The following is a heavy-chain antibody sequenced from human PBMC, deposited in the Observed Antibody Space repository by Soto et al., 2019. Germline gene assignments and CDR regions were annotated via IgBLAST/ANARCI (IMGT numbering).Heavy chain of an antibody. CDR3: ARNPVVAAQPAGYYYYGMDV. Sequence: APVNVPCKASGGAFSSYAISWVRQAPEQGLEWMGRIIPIFSTANYAQKFQSSVTITADESTSTAYMELSSLISEDTAVYYCARNPVVAAQPAGYYYYGMDVWGQGTTVTVSS. CDR2: IIPIFSTA. CDR1: GGAFSSYA. J-gene: IGHJ6*02. D-gene: IGHD2-15*01. V-gene: IGHV1-69*13.